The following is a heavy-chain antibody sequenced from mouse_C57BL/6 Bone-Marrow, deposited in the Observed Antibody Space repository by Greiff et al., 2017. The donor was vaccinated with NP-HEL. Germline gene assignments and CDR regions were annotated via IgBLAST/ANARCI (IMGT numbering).Heavy chain of an antibody. D-gene: IGHD3-3*01. J-gene: IGHJ2*01. V-gene: IGHV1-52*01. CDR1: GYTFTSYW. CDR3: YRGRDSSDY. Sequence: QVQLKQPGAELVRPGSSVKLSCKASGYTFTSYWMHWVKQRPIQGLEWIGNIDPSDSETHYNQKFKDKATLTVDKSSSTAYRQLSSLTSEDSAVYYCYRGRDSSDYWGQGTTLTVSS. CDR2: IDPSDSET.